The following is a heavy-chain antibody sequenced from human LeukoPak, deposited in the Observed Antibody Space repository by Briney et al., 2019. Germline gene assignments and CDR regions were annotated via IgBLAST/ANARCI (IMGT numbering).Heavy chain of an antibody. Sequence: GGSLRLSCAASGFTFSSYSVDWVRQAPGEGLEWVSYISSSSSTIYYADSVKGRFTISRDNAKNSLYLQMNSLRAEDTAVYYCARDVHYDYVWGSYRYTDYFDYWGQGTLVTVSS. V-gene: IGHV3-48*01. CDR2: ISSSSSTI. CDR1: GFTFSSYS. J-gene: IGHJ4*02. CDR3: ARDVHYDYVWGSYRYTDYFDY. D-gene: IGHD3-16*02.